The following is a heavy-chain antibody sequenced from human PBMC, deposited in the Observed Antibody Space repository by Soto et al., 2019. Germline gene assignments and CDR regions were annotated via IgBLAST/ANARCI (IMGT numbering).Heavy chain of an antibody. Sequence: QLQLQESGPGLVKPSETLSLTCTVSGGSISSSSYYWGWIRQPPGKGLEWIGSIYYSGSTYYNPSLKSRVTISVDTSKNQFSLKLSSVTAADTAVYYCARLFDLRFLEWKSWFDPWGQGTLVTVSS. CDR3: ARLFDLRFLEWKSWFDP. D-gene: IGHD3-3*01. V-gene: IGHV4-39*01. CDR1: GGSISSSSYY. J-gene: IGHJ5*02. CDR2: IYYSGST.